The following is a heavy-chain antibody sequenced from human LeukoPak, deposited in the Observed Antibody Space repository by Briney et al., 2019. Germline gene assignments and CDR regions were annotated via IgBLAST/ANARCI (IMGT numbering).Heavy chain of an antibody. D-gene: IGHD6-19*01. Sequence: GASVKVSCKASGYTFTSYDINWVRQATGQGLEWMGWMNPNSGNTGYAQKFQGRVTMTTDTSTSTAYMELRSLRSDDTAVYYCVPYSSGWGFGYWGQGTLVTVSS. CDR3: VPYSSGWGFGY. CDR2: MNPNSGNT. J-gene: IGHJ4*02. V-gene: IGHV1-8*01. CDR1: GYTFTSYD.